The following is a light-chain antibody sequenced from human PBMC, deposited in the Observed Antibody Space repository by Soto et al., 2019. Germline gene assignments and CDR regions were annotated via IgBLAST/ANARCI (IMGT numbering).Light chain of an antibody. CDR1: QGISSW. J-gene: IGKJ5*01. Sequence: DIQMAQSPSTLSASVGYRVTITLRASQGISSWLAWYQQKPGKAPNLLIYGASNLETGVPSRFSGSGSGTDFTFTISSLQAEDIGTYFCQQYDSVFTFGQGTRLEIK. CDR3: QQYDSVFT. V-gene: IGKV1-33*01. CDR2: GAS.